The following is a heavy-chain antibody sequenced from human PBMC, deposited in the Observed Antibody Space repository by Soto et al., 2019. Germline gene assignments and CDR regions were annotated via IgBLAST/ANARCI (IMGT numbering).Heavy chain of an antibody. D-gene: IGHD5-18*01. V-gene: IGHV1-69*13. J-gene: IGHJ4*02. CDR2: ITPIYPTT. CDR1: GGTFYTYT. Sequence: SVKVSCKASGGTFYTYTFSWVREAPGQGLEWMGSITPIYPTTNYAEKFQGRLTVTADGSTNTAYMELNSLTSEDTAVYYCARIPRYSFPTSDDLDSWGQGTLVTVSS. CDR3: ARIPRYSFPTSDDLDS.